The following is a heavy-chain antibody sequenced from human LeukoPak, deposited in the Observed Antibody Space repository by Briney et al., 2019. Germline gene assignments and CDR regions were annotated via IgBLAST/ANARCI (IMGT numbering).Heavy chain of an antibody. D-gene: IGHD3-10*01. CDR3: ARENYGSGDDDAFDI. J-gene: IGHJ3*02. CDR1: GGSISSYY. Sequence: PSDTLSLTCTVSGGSISSYYWSWIRQPAGKGLEWIGRIYTSGSTNYNPSLKSRVTISVDTSKDQFSLKLSSVTAADTAVYYCARENYGSGDDDAFDIWGQGTMVTVSS. V-gene: IGHV4-4*07. CDR2: IYTSGST.